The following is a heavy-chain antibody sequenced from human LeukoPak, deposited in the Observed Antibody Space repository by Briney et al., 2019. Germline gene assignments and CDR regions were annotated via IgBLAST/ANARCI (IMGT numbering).Heavy chain of an antibody. CDR3: AKGVVPAAMSGADS. CDR1: GFTFSNAW. J-gene: IGHJ4*02. Sequence: GGSLRLSCTASGFTFSNAWMSWVRQAPGKGLEWVSTISGTGGSTYYADSVKGRFTISRDNSKNTLYLQMNSLRAEDMAVYYCAKGVVPAAMSGADSWGQGTLVTVSS. V-gene: IGHV3-23*01. D-gene: IGHD2-2*01. CDR2: ISGTGGST.